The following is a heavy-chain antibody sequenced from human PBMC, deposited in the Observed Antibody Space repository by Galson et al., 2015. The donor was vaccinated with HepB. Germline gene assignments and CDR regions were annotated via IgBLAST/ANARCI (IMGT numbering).Heavy chain of an antibody. CDR1: GFTFTDST. CDR2: IRGKANNYAT. D-gene: IGHD1-26*01. V-gene: IGHV3-73*01. J-gene: IGHJ6*02. Sequence: SLRLSCAASGFTFTDSTIHWVRQASGKGLEWIGRIRGKANNYATTYAASVEGRFTVSRDDSENKAYLQMSSLKIEDTAVYYCTRPEWELDYYDMDVWGQGTTVTVSS. CDR3: TRPEWELDYYDMDV.